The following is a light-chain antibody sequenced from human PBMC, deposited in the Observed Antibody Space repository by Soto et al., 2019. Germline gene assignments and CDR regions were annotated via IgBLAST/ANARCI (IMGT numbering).Light chain of an antibody. Sequence: EIVLTQSPGTLSLSPGERTTLSCRASQSVSSSYLAWYQQKPGQALRLLIYGASSRATGIPDRFSGSGSGTDSTLAISAPEPEDFAVYYYQPYGSSPPTVGHETKVQIK. CDR1: QSVSSSY. CDR3: QPYGSSPPT. CDR2: GAS. V-gene: IGKV3-20*01. J-gene: IGKJ1*01.